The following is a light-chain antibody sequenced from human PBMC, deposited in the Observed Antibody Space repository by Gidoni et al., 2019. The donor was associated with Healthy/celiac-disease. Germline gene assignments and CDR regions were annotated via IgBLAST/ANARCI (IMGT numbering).Light chain of an antibody. CDR1: SSNIGAGYD. J-gene: IGLJ2*01. Sequence: QSVLTQPPSLSAAPGQRVTISCTGSSSNIGAGYDVHWYQQLPGTAPKLLIYGNSNRPSGVPDRFSGSKSGTSASLAITGLQAEDEADYYCQSYDSSLSGYVVFGGGTKLTV. CDR3: QSYDSSLSGYVV. V-gene: IGLV1-40*01. CDR2: GNS.